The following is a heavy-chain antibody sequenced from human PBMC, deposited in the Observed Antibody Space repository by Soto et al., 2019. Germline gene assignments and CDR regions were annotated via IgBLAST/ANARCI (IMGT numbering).Heavy chain of an antibody. CDR3: AGDGNFVLRGYSFGFDF. D-gene: IGHD5-18*01. CDR2: MNVDTGGT. CDR1: GYRFTTFY. V-gene: IGHV1-2*06. Sequence: AASVKVSCKASGYRFTTFYIHWVRQAPGQGLEWMGRMNVDTGGTTYAQKFQGRVTMTRDTSISTAYMEVTNVKSDDTAIYYCAGDGNFVLRGYSFGFDFWGQGTRVTSPQ. J-gene: IGHJ4*02.